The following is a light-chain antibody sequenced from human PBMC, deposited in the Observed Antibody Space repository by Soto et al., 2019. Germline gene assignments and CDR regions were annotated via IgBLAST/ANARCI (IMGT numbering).Light chain of an antibody. V-gene: IGLV3-21*04. CDR2: YDS. Sequence: SYELTQPPSVSVAPGKTARITCGGNNIGSKSVHWYQQKPGQAPVLVIYYDSDRPSGIPERFSGSNSGNTATLTISTVDAGDDADYFCQVWDSSIAHVVFGGGTKLTVL. J-gene: IGLJ2*01. CDR3: QVWDSSIAHVV. CDR1: NIGSKS.